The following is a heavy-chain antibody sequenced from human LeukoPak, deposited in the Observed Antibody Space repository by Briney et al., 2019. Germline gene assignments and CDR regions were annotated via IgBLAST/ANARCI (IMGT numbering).Heavy chain of an antibody. V-gene: IGHV4-31*03. CDR2: IYYSEST. J-gene: IGHJ4*02. Sequence: SETLSLTCTVSGVSISSGAYYWSWIRQHPGKGLEGIGYIYYSESTYYNPSLKSRVTISVDTSKNQFSLKLSSVTAADTAVYYCTRRISGGHIDYWGQGTLVTVSS. CDR1: GVSISSGAYY. D-gene: IGHD2-8*02. CDR3: TRRISGGHIDY.